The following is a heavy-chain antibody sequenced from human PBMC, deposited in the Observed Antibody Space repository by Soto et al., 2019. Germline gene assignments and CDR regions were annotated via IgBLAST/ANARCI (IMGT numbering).Heavy chain of an antibody. J-gene: IGHJ3*02. V-gene: IGHV3-23*01. CDR3: AKDRELHYYDSSGYYFFPDAFDI. Sequence: SLRLSCAASGFTFSSYAMSWVRQAPGKGLEWVSAISGSGGSTYYADSVKGRFTISRDNSKNTLYLQMNSLRAEDTAVYYCAKDRELHYYDSSGYYFFPDAFDIWGQGTMVTVSS. CDR1: GFTFSSYA. CDR2: ISGSGGST. D-gene: IGHD3-22*01.